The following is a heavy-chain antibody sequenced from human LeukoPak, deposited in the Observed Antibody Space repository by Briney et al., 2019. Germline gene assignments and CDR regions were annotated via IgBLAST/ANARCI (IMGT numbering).Heavy chain of an antibody. CDR1: GFTFSSYA. CDR2: ISGSGGST. CDR3: AKEQLYYYAEGPTEHNWFDP. V-gene: IGHV3-23*01. Sequence: PGGSLRLSCAASGFTFSSYAMSWVRQAPGKGLEWVSAISGSGGSTYYADSVKGRFTISRDNSKNTLYLQMNSLRAEDAAVYYCAKEQLYYYAEGPTEHNWFDPWGQGTLVTVSS. D-gene: IGHD3-10*01. J-gene: IGHJ5*02.